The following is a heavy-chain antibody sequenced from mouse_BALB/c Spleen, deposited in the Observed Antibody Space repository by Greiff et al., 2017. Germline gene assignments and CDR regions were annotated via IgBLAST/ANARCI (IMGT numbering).Heavy chain of an antibody. J-gene: IGHJ4*01. CDR3: AREITTATGAMDY. V-gene: IGHV5-4*02. D-gene: IGHD1-2*01. CDR1: GFTFSDYY. CDR2: ISDGGSYT. Sequence: EVKLVESGGGLVKPGGSLKLSCAASGFTFSDYYMYWVRQTPEKRLEWVATISDGGSYTYYPDSVKGRFTISRDNAKNNLYLHMSSLKSEDTAMYYCAREITTATGAMDYWGQGTSVTVSS.